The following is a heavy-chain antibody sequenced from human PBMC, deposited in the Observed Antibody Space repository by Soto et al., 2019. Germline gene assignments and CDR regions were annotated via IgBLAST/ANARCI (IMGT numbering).Heavy chain of an antibody. D-gene: IGHD6-19*01. CDR1: GGSISSYY. V-gene: IGHV4-59*01. CDR2: IYYSGST. Sequence: SETLSLTCTVSGGSISSYYWSWIRQPPGKGLEWIGYIYYSGSTNYNPSLKNRVTISLHTSRNQFSLKLSSVTAADTAVYYCARHPAKTVAGTDYYYYYYMDVWGKGTTVTVSS. CDR3: ARHPAKTVAGTDYYYYYYMDV. J-gene: IGHJ6*03.